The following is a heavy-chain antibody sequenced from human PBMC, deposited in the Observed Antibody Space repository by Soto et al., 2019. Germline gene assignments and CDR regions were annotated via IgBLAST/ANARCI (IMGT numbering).Heavy chain of an antibody. CDR2: ISGNGYNT. CDR3: AKPRSVGWYNYHKQIDY. J-gene: IGHJ4*02. CDR1: GFTFSDYA. Sequence: PGGSLRLACSASGFTFSDYALHWVRQAPGKRLQYVSAISGNGYNTHYAVSVQSRFTISRDNSKNTLYLQMSSLRAEDTAVYYCAKPRSVGWYNYHKQIDYWGQGTLVTVSS. V-gene: IGHV3-64D*06. D-gene: IGHD1-20*01.